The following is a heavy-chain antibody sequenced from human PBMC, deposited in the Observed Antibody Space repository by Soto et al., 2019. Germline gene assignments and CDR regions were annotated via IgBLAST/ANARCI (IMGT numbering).Heavy chain of an antibody. V-gene: IGHV4-4*02. J-gene: IGHJ4*02. CDR3: ARVNGVAARNFDY. CDR1: SGSISSSNW. CDR2: IYHSGST. D-gene: IGHD6-6*01. Sequence: SETLSLTCAVSSGSISSSNWWSWVRQPPGKGLEWIGEIYHSGSTNYNPSLKSRVTISVDKSKNQFSLKLSSVTAADTAVYYCARVNGVAARNFDYWGQGTLVTVSS.